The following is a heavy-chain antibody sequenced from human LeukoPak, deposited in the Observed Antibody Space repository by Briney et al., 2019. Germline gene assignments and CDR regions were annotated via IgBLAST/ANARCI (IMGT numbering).Heavy chain of an antibody. CDR1: GDSISSNSAA. J-gene: IGHJ5*02. CDR3: ARDRGYYYDSSAYARIHNWFDP. V-gene: IGHV6-1*01. Sequence: SQTLSLTCAISGDSISSNSAAWNWIRQSPSRGLEWLGRTYYRSKWYNDYAVSVKSRMTINPDTSKNQFSLQLNSMTPEDTAVYYCARDRGYYYDSSAYARIHNWFDPWGQGTLVTVSS. D-gene: IGHD3-22*01. CDR2: TYYRSKWYN.